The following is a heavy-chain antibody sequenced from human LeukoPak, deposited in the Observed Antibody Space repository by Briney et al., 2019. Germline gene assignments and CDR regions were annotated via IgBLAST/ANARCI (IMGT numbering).Heavy chain of an antibody. J-gene: IGHJ4*02. D-gene: IGHD2-2*01. V-gene: IGHV4-39*01. CDR3: ARPNRYCSSTSCLAFDY. CDR2: IYYSGST. Sequence: SETLSLTCTVSGGSISSSSYYWGWIRQPPGKGLEWIGSIYYSGSTYYNPSLKGRVTISVDTSKNQFSLKLSSVTAADTAVYYCARPNRYCSSTSCLAFDYWGQGTLVTVSS. CDR1: GGSISSSSYY.